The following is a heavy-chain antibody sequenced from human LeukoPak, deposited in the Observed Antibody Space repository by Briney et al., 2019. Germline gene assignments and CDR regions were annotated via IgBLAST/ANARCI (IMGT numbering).Heavy chain of an antibody. Sequence: GGSLRLSCAASGFTFSSYGMHWVRQAPGKGLEWVSSISSSSSYIYYADSVKGRFTISRDNAKNSLYLQMNSLRAEDTAVYYCASEQMATTLGLSYWGQGTLVTVSS. CDR2: ISSSSSYI. CDR1: GFTFSSYG. CDR3: ASEQMATTLGLSY. D-gene: IGHD5-24*01. J-gene: IGHJ4*02. V-gene: IGHV3-21*04.